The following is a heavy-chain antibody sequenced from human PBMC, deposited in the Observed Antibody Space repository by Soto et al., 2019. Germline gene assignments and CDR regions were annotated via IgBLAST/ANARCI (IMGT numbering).Heavy chain of an antibody. Sequence: QVQLVESGGGVVQPGRSLRLSCAASGFTFSSYAMHWVRQAPGKGLEWVAVISYDGSNKYYADSVKGRFTISRDNSQNSPYLQRHSLRAEDTAAYYCARDRPRYDFWRRFDPWGQGTLVTVSS. D-gene: IGHD3-3*01. CDR1: GFTFSSYA. CDR2: ISYDGSNK. J-gene: IGHJ5*02. V-gene: IGHV3-30-3*01. CDR3: ARDRPRYDFWRRFDP.